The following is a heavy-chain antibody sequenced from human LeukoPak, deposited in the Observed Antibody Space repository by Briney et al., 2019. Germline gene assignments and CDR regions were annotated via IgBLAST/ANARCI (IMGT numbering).Heavy chain of an antibody. CDR2: IIPIFGTA. J-gene: IGHJ6*03. V-gene: IGHV1-69*05. CDR1: GGTFSSYA. CDR3: ATGVLGYCSSTSCYNYYYYMDV. D-gene: IGHD2-2*02. Sequence: GASVKVSCKASGGTFSSYAISWVRQAPGQGLEWMGGIIPIFGTANYAQKFQGRVTITTDESTSTAYMELSSLRSEDTAVYYCATGVLGYCSSTSCYNYYYYMDVWGKGTTATVSS.